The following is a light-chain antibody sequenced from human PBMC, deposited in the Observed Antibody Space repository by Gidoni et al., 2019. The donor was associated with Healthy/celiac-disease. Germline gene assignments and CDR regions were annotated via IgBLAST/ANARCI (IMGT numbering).Light chain of an antibody. CDR1: NIGSKR. CDR2: YDS. CDR3: QVWDSSSDHVV. Sequence: SYVLTQPPSVSVATGKTARITSGGNNIGSKRVHWYQQKPGQAPVLVIYYDSDRPSGIPERFSGSNSGNTATLTISRVEAGDEADYYCQVWDSSSDHVVFGGGTKLTVL. V-gene: IGLV3-21*04. J-gene: IGLJ2*01.